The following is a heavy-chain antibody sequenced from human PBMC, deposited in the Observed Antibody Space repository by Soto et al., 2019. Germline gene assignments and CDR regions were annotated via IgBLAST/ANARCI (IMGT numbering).Heavy chain of an antibody. CDR2: ISGSGGST. CDR1: GFTFSSYA. J-gene: IGHJ4*02. CDR3: AKDVCTNGVCYSVPLDY. Sequence: PGGSLRLSCAASGFTFSSYAMSWVRQAPGKGLEWVSAISGSGGSTYYADSVKGRFTISRDNSKNTLYLQMNSLRAEDTAVYYCAKDVCTNGVCYSVPLDYWGQGTLVPVSS. D-gene: IGHD2-8*01. V-gene: IGHV3-23*01.